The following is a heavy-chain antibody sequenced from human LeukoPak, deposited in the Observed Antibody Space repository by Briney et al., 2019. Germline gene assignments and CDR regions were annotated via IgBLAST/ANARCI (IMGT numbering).Heavy chain of an antibody. CDR3: ARGPRGYYYYMDV. CDR1: GGSISSGSYY. J-gene: IGHJ6*03. CDR2: ISHSGST. V-gene: IGHV4-39*07. Sequence: PSETLSLTCTVSGGSISSGSYYWSWIRQPPGKGLEWIGEISHSGSTNYNPSLKSRVTISVDTSKNQFSLKLSSVTAADTAVYYCARGPRGYYYYMDVWGKGTTVTVSS. D-gene: IGHD3-10*01.